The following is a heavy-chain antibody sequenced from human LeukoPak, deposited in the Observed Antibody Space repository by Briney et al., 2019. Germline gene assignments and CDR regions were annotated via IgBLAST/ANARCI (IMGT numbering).Heavy chain of an antibody. Sequence: GGSLRLSCAASGFTFSNYWMSWVRQAPGKGLKWVANIMEDGSEEYYADSVKGRFTISRDNAKNSLNLQMNSLRAEDTAVYYCAREGLWVGLDSGKTRQAYWESWGQGTMVTVSS. CDR3: AREGLWVGLDSGKTRQAYWES. CDR2: IMEDGSEE. V-gene: IGHV3-7*04. D-gene: IGHD2-21*01. J-gene: IGHJ3*01. CDR1: GFTFSNYW.